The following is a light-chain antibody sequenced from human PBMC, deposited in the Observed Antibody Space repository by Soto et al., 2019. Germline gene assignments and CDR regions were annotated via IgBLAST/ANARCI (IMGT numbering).Light chain of an antibody. V-gene: IGKV1-5*01. CDR3: QHYNSYSEA. Sequence: DIQMTQSPSTLSGSVGYRVTITCRASQTISSWLAWYQQKPGKAPKLLIYDASSLESGVPSRLSGGGSGTEFSLIINGLQPEDFATYYCQHYNSYSEAFGQGTKVDIK. J-gene: IGKJ1*01. CDR2: DAS. CDR1: QTISSW.